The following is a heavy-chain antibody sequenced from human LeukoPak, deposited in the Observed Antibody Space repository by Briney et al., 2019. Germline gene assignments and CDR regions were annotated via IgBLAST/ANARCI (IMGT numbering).Heavy chain of an antibody. J-gene: IGHJ4*02. V-gene: IGHV3-66*01. Sequence: GGSLRLSCAASGFTVSSNYMNWVRQAPGQGLEWVSVVYSGGSTYYADSVKGRFSISRDDSTNTLYLQMNSLRAEDTAVYYCARAGRYSSSWYLVYFDYWGQGTLVTVSS. CDR2: VYSGGST. D-gene: IGHD6-13*01. CDR1: GFTVSSNY. CDR3: ARAGRYSSSWYLVYFDY.